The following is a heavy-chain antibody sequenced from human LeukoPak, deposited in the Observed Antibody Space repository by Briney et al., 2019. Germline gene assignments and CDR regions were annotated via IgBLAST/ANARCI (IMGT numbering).Heavy chain of an antibody. CDR3: ARDSGMYYDSSGYDY. J-gene: IGHJ4*02. V-gene: IGHV3-48*02. CDR1: GGSFSGYF. CDR2: ISSSSSTI. D-gene: IGHD3-22*01. Sequence: PSETLSLTCAVYGGSFSGYFWNWIRQAPGKGLEWVSYISSSSSTIYYADSVKGRFTISRDNAKNSLYLQMNSLRDEDTAVYYCARDSGMYYDSSGYDYWGQGTLVTVSS.